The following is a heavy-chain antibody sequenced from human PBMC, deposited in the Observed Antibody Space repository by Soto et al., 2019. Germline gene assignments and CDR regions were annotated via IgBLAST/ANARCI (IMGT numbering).Heavy chain of an antibody. CDR1: GYTFTSYG. V-gene: IGHV1-18*01. J-gene: IGHJ6*02. D-gene: IGHD3-9*01. CDR2: ISAYNGNT. Sequence: ASVKVSCKASGYTFTSYGINWVRQAPGHGLEWMGWISAYNGNTHYAQKLQGRVTMTTDTSTSTAYMELRSLRSDDTAVYYCAKVGGYDILTGDGMDVWGQGTTVTVSS. CDR3: AKVGGYDILTGDGMDV.